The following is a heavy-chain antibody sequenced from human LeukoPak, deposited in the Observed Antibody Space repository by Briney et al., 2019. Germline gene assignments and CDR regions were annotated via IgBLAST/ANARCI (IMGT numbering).Heavy chain of an antibody. CDR3: TSGVVVPAAQTDY. V-gene: IGHV3-23*01. CDR1: GLTFSSYA. Sequence: PGGSLRLSCAASGLTFSSYAMSWVRQAPGKGLEWVSAISGSGGSTYYADSVKGRFTISRDNSKNTLYLQMNSLRAEDTAVYYCTSGVVVPAAQTDYWGQGTLVTVSS. D-gene: IGHD2-2*01. J-gene: IGHJ4*02. CDR2: ISGSGGST.